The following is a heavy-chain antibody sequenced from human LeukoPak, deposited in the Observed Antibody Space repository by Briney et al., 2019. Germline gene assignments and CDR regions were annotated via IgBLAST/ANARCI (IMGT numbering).Heavy chain of an antibody. CDR2: IAHSGST. CDR3: ARKGATAGGTRAFDI. J-gene: IGHJ3*02. D-gene: IGHD4-23*01. Sequence: SETLSLTCAVYGGSFSGYYWTWIRQPPGQGLEWLGEIAHSGSTDYDPSLKSRVTISLVTSKSQFSLKLSSVTAADTAVYYCARKGATAGGTRAFDIWGQGTMVTVSS. CDR1: GGSFSGYY. V-gene: IGHV4-34*01.